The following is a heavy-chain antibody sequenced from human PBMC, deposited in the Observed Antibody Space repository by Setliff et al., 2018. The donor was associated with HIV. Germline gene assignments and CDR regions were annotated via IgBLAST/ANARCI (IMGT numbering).Heavy chain of an antibody. J-gene: IGHJ4*02. V-gene: IGHV3-23*01. Sequence: GGSLRLSCAASGFTFSSYAMSWVRQAPGRGLEWVSAISGSGGSTYYADSVKGRFTISRDNSKNTLYLQMNSLRAEDTAAYYCAKAKSSRMGPPFTDLDYWGQGTPVTVSS. CDR2: ISGSGGST. CDR3: AKAKSSRMGPPFTDLDY. D-gene: IGHD2-8*01. CDR1: GFTFSSYA.